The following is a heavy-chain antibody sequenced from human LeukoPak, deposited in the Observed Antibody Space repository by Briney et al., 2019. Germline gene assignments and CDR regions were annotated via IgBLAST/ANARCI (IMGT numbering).Heavy chain of an antibody. CDR1: GGSISSVGSY. CDR2: IYNSGST. J-gene: IGHJ5*02. V-gene: IGHV4-31*03. Sequence: SQTLSLTCTVSGGSISSVGSYCNWVRQHPGKGLEWIGYIYNSGSTYYNPSLKSRVTISVDTSENQFSLKLTSVTAADTAVYYCARGNGRFDPWGQGTLVTVSS. CDR3: ARGNGRFDP. D-gene: IGHD1-1*01.